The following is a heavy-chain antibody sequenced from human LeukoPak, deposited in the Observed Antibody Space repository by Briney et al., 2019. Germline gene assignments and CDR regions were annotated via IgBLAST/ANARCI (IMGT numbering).Heavy chain of an antibody. D-gene: IGHD1-26*01. Sequence: PSETLSLTCAVYGGSFSGYYWSWIRQPPGKGLEWIGEINHSGSTNYNPSLKSRVTISVDTSKNQFSLKLSSVTAADTAVHYCARCYSGSYYYYYYMDVWGKGTTVTVSS. CDR3: ARCYSGSYYYYYYMDV. J-gene: IGHJ6*03. CDR2: INHSGST. V-gene: IGHV4-34*01. CDR1: GGSFSGYY.